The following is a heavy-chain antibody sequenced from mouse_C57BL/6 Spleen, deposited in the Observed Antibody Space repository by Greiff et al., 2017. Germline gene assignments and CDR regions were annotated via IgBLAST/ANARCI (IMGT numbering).Heavy chain of an antibody. J-gene: IGHJ2*01. D-gene: IGHD2-2*01. CDR3: ARGLRRGYFDY. CDR1: GFNIKDYY. CDR2: IDPEDGET. V-gene: IGHV14-2*01. Sequence: VQLQQSGAELVKPGASVKLSCTASGFNIKDYYMHWVKQRTEQGLEWIGRIDPEDGETKSAPKFQGKATITADTSSNTAYLQLSSLTSEDTAVNYGARGLRRGYFDYWGQGTTLTVSS.